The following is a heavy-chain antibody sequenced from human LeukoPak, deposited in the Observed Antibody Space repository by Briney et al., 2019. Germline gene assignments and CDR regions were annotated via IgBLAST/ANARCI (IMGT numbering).Heavy chain of an antibody. J-gene: IGHJ4*02. D-gene: IGHD2-21*02. Sequence: GGSLRLSCAASGFTFSSYSMNWVRQAPGKGLEWVSYISSSSNTIYYAGSVKGRFTVSRDNAKNSLFLQMNSLRDEDTSVYYCARAVTVVTRGGLVFDYWGQGTLVTVSS. CDR2: ISSSSNTI. V-gene: IGHV3-48*02. CDR3: ARAVTVVTRGGLVFDY. CDR1: GFTFSSYS.